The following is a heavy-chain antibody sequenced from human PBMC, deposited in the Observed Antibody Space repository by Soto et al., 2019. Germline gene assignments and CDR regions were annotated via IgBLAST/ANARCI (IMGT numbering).Heavy chain of an antibody. CDR1: GGSVSSGSYY. J-gene: IGHJ6*03. CDR3: ARVITMVRGTVYYMDV. CDR2: IYYSGST. V-gene: IGHV4-61*01. D-gene: IGHD3-10*01. Sequence: SETLSLTCTVSGGSVSSGSYYRSWIRQPPGKGLEWIGYIYYSGSTNYNPSLKSRVTISVDTSKNQFSLKLSSVTAADTAVYYCARVITMVRGTVYYMDVWGKGTTVTVSS.